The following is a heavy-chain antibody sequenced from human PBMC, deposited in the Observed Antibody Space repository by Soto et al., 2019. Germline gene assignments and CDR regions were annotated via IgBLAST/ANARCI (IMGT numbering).Heavy chain of an antibody. CDR3: ARADHYDTSGYWK. CDR2: ITSSSSYT. D-gene: IGHD3-22*01. CDR1: GFTFSDYY. V-gene: IGHV3-11*05. Sequence: QVQLVESGGGLVKPGGSLRLSCAASGFTFSDYYMSWIRQAPGKGLEWVSYITSSSSYTIYADSVRGRFTISRDNAKNSLFLQMNSLRAADTDVYYCARADHYDTSGYWKWGQGTLVTVSS. J-gene: IGHJ4*02.